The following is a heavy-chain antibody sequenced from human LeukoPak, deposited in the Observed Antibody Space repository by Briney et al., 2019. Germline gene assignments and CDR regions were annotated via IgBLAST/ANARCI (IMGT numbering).Heavy chain of an antibody. D-gene: IGHD4-17*01. Sequence: PGGSLRLSCAVSGFIFKDFPMTWVRQAPGKGLEWLSGISAGGDLTFHADSLKDRFTISRDNYKNTLYLQMDSLRAEDTAVYYCARDPIMTTVTLTGAFDIWGQGTMVTVSS. CDR3: ARDPIMTTVTLTGAFDI. J-gene: IGHJ3*02. CDR2: ISAGGDLT. CDR1: GFIFKDFP. V-gene: IGHV3-23*01.